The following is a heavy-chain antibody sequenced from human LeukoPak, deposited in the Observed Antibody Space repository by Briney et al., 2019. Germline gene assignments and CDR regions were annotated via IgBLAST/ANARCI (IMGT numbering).Heavy chain of an antibody. V-gene: IGHV4-59*01. CDR2: IYYSGST. Sequence: SETLSLTCTVSGGSISSYYWSWIRQPPGKGLEWIGYIYYSGSTNYNPSLKSRVTISVDTSKNQFSLKLSSVTAADTAVCYCARGGDRDSSGYFIWFDPWGQGTLVTVSS. J-gene: IGHJ5*02. CDR3: ARGGDRDSSGYFIWFDP. D-gene: IGHD3-22*01. CDR1: GGSISSYY.